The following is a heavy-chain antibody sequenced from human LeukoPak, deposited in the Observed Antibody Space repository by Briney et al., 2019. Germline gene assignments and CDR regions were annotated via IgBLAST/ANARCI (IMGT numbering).Heavy chain of an antibody. CDR1: GGSISSSGYY. V-gene: IGHV4-39*01. J-gene: IGHJ4*02. CDR3: ARLYSIVVPTAILGYFDY. CDR2: IYYAGST. Sequence: SETLSLTCTVSGGSISSSGYYWGWIRQPPGKGLEWIGSIYYAGSTYFKPSLKGRVTMSVDTSKNQFSLKLSSVTAADTAVYYCARLYSIVVPTAILGYFDYWGQGTLVTVSS. D-gene: IGHD2-2*01.